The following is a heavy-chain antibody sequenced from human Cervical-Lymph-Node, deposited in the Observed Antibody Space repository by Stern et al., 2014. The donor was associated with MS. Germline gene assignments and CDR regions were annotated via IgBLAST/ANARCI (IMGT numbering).Heavy chain of an antibody. D-gene: IGHD5-12*01. CDR3: ANRDMGYTYGRHDY. J-gene: IGHJ4*02. CDR1: GGTFNNHV. Sequence: QVQLVQSGAEVKKPGSSVKVSCKASGGTFNNHVISWVRQARGQGLEWMGGIVPLFGTPDYARQCQGRVTIIADKSTSTVHMVLSSLNREDTGIYYCANRDMGYTYGRHDYWGQGTLVTVS. CDR2: IVPLFGTP. V-gene: IGHV1-69*14.